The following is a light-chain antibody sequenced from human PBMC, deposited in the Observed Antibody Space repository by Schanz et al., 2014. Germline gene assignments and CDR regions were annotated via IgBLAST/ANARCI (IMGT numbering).Light chain of an antibody. J-gene: IGLJ3*02. CDR3: SSYTSSSTRV. Sequence: QSALTQPASVSGSPGQSITISCTGTSSDVGSYNLVSWYQQHPGKAPKLMIYEGTKRPSGVPDRFSGSKSGNTASLTISGLQADDEADYYCSSYTSSSTRVFGGGTKLTVL. V-gene: IGLV2-14*02. CDR2: EGT. CDR1: SSDVGSYNL.